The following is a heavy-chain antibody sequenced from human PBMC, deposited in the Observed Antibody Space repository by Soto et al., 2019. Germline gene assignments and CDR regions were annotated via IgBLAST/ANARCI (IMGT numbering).Heavy chain of an antibody. CDR2: INPSGGST. CDR1: GYTFTSYY. J-gene: IGHJ6*02. Sequence: GASVKVSCKASGYTFTSYYMHWVRQAPGQGLEWMGIINPSGGSTSYAQKFQGRVTMTRDTSTSTVYMELSSLRSEDTAVYYCARDPVDTANPYYYYGMDVWGQGTTVTVSS. V-gene: IGHV1-46*01. D-gene: IGHD5-18*01. CDR3: ARDPVDTANPYYYYGMDV.